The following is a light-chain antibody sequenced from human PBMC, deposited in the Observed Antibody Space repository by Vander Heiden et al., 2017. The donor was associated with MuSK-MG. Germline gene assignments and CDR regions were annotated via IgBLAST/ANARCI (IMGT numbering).Light chain of an antibody. V-gene: IGKV1-39*01. CDR1: QSISSY. J-gene: IGKJ5*01. CDR3: QQIDSNPPIT. CDR2: AAA. Sequence: DIQMTQSPSSLAASVGDRVTITCRARQSISSYLNWYQQKPVKAPKLLIYAAASWQRGVTSRFSGSGYGKYLPLTISSRQQEDFAPYYCQQIDSNPPITFGQGTRLEIK.